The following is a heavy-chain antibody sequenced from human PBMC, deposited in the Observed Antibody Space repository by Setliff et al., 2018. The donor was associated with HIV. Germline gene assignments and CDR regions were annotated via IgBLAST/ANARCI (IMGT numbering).Heavy chain of an antibody. D-gene: IGHD3-10*01. CDR3: ARGSYIGDYYYFDY. CDR2: IYTSGST. J-gene: IGHJ4*02. CDR1: GGSTSTYF. Sequence: SETLSLTCTVSGGSTSTYFWTWIRQPPGKGLEWIGYIYTSGSTNYNPSLKSRVTISVDTSKNQFSLKLSSVTAADTAVCYCARGSYIGDYYYFDYWGQGTLVTVSS. V-gene: IGHV4-4*08.